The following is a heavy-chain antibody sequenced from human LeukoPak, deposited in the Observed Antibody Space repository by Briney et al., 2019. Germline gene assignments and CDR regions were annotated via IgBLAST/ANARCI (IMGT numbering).Heavy chain of an antibody. V-gene: IGHV4-34*01. CDR3: ARLYEAAAGTNWFDP. CDR1: GGSFSGYY. CDR2: INHSGST. D-gene: IGHD6-13*01. Sequence: PSETLSLTCAVYGGSFSGYYWSWIRQPPGKGLEWIGEINHSGSTNYNPSLKSRVAISVDTSKNQFSLKLSSVTAADTAVYYCARLYEAAAGTNWFDPWGQGTLVTVSS. J-gene: IGHJ5*02.